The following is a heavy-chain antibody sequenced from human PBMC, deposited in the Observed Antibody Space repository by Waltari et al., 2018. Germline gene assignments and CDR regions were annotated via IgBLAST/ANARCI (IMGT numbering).Heavy chain of an antibody. Sequence: EVQLVESGGGLVQPGRSLRLSCAASGFTFDECAIHWIRQAPGKGLEWVSGINWDTTRKHYADSVKGRFTISRDNAKNAVDLQMNSLRREDTALDYCVKASGGVVWSPDYYFDYWGQGTLATVSS. J-gene: IGHJ4*02. V-gene: IGHV3-9*01. CDR1: GFTFDECA. D-gene: IGHD2-8*02. CDR2: INWDTTRK. CDR3: VKASGGVVWSPDYYFDY.